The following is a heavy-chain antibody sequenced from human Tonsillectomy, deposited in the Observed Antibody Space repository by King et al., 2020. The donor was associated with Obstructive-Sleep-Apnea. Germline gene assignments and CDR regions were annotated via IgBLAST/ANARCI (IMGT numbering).Heavy chain of an antibody. CDR2: IYYSGST. CDR1: GGSISSSSYY. Sequence: LQLQESGPGLVKPSETLSLTCTVSGGSISSSSYYWGWIRQPPGKGLEWIGSIYYSGSTYYNPSLKSRVTISVDTSKNQFSLKLSSVTAADTAVYYCARGLDDSSGYYYPYFDYWGQGTLVTVSS. CDR3: ARGLDDSSGYYYPYFDY. D-gene: IGHD3-22*01. V-gene: IGHV4-39*07. J-gene: IGHJ4*02.